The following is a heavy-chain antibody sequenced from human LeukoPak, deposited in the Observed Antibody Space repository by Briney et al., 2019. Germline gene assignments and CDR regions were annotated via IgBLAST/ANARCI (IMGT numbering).Heavy chain of an antibody. J-gene: IGHJ6*02. V-gene: IGHV1-69*04. Sequence: SVKVSCKASGGTFSSYAISWVRQAPGQGLEWMGRIIPILGIANYAQKFQGRVTITADKSTSTAYMELWSLRSDDTAVYFCARDRIAAADRYGMDVWGQGTTVTVSS. CDR1: GGTFSSYA. CDR3: ARDRIAAADRYGMDV. CDR2: IIPILGIA. D-gene: IGHD6-13*01.